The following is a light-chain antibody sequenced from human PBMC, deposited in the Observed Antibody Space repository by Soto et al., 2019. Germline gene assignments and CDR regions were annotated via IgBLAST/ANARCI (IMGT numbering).Light chain of an antibody. CDR2: DAS. CDR1: QSISTW. CDR3: QQYNTYWT. J-gene: IGKJ1*01. Sequence: DIQMTQSPSTLSASVGDRVTITCRASQSISTWVAWYQQKPGKAPKLLIYDASFLESGVPSRFSGSGSGTEFTLTINSLQPDDFATYYCQQYNTYWTFGQGPKVEIK. V-gene: IGKV1-5*01.